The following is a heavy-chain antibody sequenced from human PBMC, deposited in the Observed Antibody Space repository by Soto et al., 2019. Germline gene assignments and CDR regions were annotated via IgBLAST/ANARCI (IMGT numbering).Heavy chain of an antibody. CDR3: AREVWFGELMGGLDY. CDR1: GFTFSSYS. Sequence: GGSLRLSCAASGFTFSSYSMNWVRQAPGKGLEWVSSISSSSSYIYYADSVKGRFTISRDNAKNSLYLQMNSLRAEDTAVYYCAREVWFGELMGGLDYWGQGTLVTVSS. J-gene: IGHJ4*02. V-gene: IGHV3-21*01. D-gene: IGHD3-10*01. CDR2: ISSSSSYI.